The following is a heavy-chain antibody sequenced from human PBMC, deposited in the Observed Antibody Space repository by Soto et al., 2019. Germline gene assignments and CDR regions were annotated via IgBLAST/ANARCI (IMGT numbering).Heavy chain of an antibody. D-gene: IGHD1-26*01. Sequence: QVQLVESGGGVVQPGRSLRLACATSGFVFNNYGMHWVRQAPGKGLEWVAVLWSDGTTKHYADSVKGRFTISRDYSKNTLFLQMNRLRVEDTALYYCARVGGTFGDEVDKGGQRTLVPVSS. CDR1: GFVFNNYG. CDR3: ARVGGTFGDEVDK. J-gene: IGHJ4*02. V-gene: IGHV3-33*01. CDR2: LWSDGTTK.